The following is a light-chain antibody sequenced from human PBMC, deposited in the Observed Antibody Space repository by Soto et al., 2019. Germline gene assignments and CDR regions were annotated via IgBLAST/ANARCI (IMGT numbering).Light chain of an antibody. CDR1: SSDVGGYNY. V-gene: IGLV2-11*01. Sequence: LTQPRSVSGSPGQSVTISCTGTSSDVGGYNYVSWYQQHPGKAPKLMIYDVSKRPSGVPDRFSGSKSGNTASLTISGLQAEDEADYYCCSYAGSVYVFGTGTKVTVL. CDR3: CSYAGSVYV. J-gene: IGLJ1*01. CDR2: DVS.